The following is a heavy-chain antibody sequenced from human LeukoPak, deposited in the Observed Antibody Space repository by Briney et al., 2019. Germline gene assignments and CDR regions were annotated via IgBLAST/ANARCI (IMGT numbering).Heavy chain of an antibody. J-gene: IGHJ4*02. D-gene: IGHD3-22*01. Sequence: ASVKVSXKASGGTFSSYAISWVRQAPGQGLEWMGGIIPIFGTANYAQKFQGRVTITTDESTSTAYMELSSLRSEDTAVYYCARDSSGYYYAFDYWGQGTLVTVSS. CDR2: IIPIFGTA. CDR1: GGTFSSYA. CDR3: ARDSSGYYYAFDY. V-gene: IGHV1-69*05.